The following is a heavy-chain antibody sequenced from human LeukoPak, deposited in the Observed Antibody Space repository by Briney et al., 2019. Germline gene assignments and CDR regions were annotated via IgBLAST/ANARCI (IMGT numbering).Heavy chain of an antibody. CDR2: INGGGDIM. CDR1: GFSLRAFD. Sequence: GGSLRLSCAASGFSLRAFDLIWVRQAPGKGLDWVSIINGGGDIMMYEDSVKGRFTISRDNSKNTFYLQMNSLRVEDTAVYYCAMRDRGYGLDIWGQGTMVTVSS. D-gene: IGHD3-10*01. V-gene: IGHV3-23*01. CDR3: AMRDRGYGLDI. J-gene: IGHJ3*02.